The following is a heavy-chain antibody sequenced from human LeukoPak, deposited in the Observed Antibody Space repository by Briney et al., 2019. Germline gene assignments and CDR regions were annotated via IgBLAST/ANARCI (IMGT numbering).Heavy chain of an antibody. CDR2: IYYSGST. J-gene: IGHJ4*02. CDR1: GGSISSGGYY. CDR3: ARESGYGYYDFWSGYYVDY. V-gene: IGHV4-31*03. D-gene: IGHD3-3*01. Sequence: SETLSLTCTVPGGSISSGGYYWSWIRQRPGKGLEWIGYIYYSGSTYYNPSLKSRVTISVDTSKNQFSLKLSSVTAADTAVYYCARESGYGYYDFWSGYYVDYWGQGTLVTVSS.